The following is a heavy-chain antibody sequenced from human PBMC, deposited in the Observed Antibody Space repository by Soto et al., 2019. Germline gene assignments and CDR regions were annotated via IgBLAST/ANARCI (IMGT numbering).Heavy chain of an antibody. V-gene: IGHV3-30*18. Sequence: QVQLVESGGGVVQPGRSLRLSCAASGFTFSSYGMHWVRQAPGKGLECVAVISYDGSNKYYADSVKGRFTISRDNSMTTLYLQMNSLRAEDTAVYYCAKDLAYSSGWTYYFDYWGQGTLVTVSS. CDR3: AKDLAYSSGWTYYFDY. CDR2: ISYDGSNK. CDR1: GFTFSSYG. J-gene: IGHJ4*02. D-gene: IGHD6-19*01.